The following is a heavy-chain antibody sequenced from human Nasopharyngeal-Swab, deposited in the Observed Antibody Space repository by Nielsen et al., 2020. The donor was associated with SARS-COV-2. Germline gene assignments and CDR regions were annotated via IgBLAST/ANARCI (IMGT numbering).Heavy chain of an antibody. CDR1: GFTFSAHY. J-gene: IGHJ6*02. Sequence: GESLKISCAASGFTFSAHYMDWVRQAPGKGLEWVGRSRNKANSYTTEYAASVKGRFTISRDDSKNSLYLQMSSLRSEDTAVYYCARSHCSGGSCYVTGYYYGMDVWGQGTTVTVSS. D-gene: IGHD2-15*01. CDR2: SRNKANSYTT. V-gene: IGHV3-72*01. CDR3: ARSHCSGGSCYVTGYYYGMDV.